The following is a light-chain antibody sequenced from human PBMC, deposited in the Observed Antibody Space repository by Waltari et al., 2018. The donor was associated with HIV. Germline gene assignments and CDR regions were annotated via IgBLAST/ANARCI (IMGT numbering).Light chain of an antibody. CDR3: QQRSNWPPLYT. CDR1: QSISTF. Sequence: EIVLTQSPGTLYLSPGDRATLSCRASQSISTFLAWYQQKPGQAPRLLIYDASNRATGIPARFSGSGSGTDFTLTISSLEPEDFAVYYCQQRSNWPPLYTFGQGTKLEIK. J-gene: IGKJ2*01. V-gene: IGKV3-11*01. CDR2: DAS.